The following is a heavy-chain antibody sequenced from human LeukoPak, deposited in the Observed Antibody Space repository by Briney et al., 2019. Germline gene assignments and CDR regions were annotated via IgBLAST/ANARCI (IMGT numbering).Heavy chain of an antibody. J-gene: IGHJ4*02. D-gene: IGHD3-10*01. V-gene: IGHV3-7*01. CDR1: GFTFSTYA. Sequence: GRSLRLSCAASGFTFSTYAMNWVRQAPGKGLEWVANIKTDGSQIYYVDSVKGRFTISRDNAKNSLYLQMNSLRGEDTAVYYCARYQNYYGSGSYEDWGQGNLVTVSS. CDR3: ARYQNYYGSGSYED. CDR2: IKTDGSQI.